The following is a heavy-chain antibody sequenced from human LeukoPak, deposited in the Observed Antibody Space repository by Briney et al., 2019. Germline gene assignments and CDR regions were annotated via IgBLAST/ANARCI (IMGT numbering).Heavy chain of an antibody. CDR1: GGSVSSGRYY. V-gene: IGHV4-61*02. CDR3: ARETTLGPTSRMDV. D-gene: IGHD1-26*01. Sequence: PSQTLSLTCSVSGGSVSSGRYYWTWIRQPAGKGLEWIGRFYTTGTTNYNPSLESRVTISIDTSKNQFSLKLSSVTAADTAVYYCARETTLGPTSRMDVRGKGTTVTVSS. J-gene: IGHJ6*04. CDR2: FYTTGTT.